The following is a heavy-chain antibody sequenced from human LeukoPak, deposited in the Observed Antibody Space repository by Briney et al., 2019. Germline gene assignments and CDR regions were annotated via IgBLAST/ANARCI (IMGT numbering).Heavy chain of an antibody. J-gene: IGHJ3*01. Sequence: ASVKVSCKTSGVTFTGYYIYWVRQAPGQGLEWMGWINPNTGGTNYAQKFQARVTMTRDTSISTAYMELSRLTSDDTAVYYCARDWGRAAAPGWGQGTLVTVSS. D-gene: IGHD6-13*01. V-gene: IGHV1-2*02. CDR1: GVTFTGYY. CDR3: ARDWGRAAAPG. CDR2: INPNTGGT.